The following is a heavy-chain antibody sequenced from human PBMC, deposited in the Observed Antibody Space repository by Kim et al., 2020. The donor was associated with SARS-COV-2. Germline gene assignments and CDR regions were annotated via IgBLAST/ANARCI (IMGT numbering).Heavy chain of an antibody. V-gene: IGHV1-24*01. CDR3: SIDHYYYGMDV. J-gene: IGHJ6*02. Sequence: KIYAKNFQGRVTMTEDTSTDTAYMELSSLRSEDTAVYYCSIDHYYYGMDVWGQGTTVTVSS. CDR2: K.